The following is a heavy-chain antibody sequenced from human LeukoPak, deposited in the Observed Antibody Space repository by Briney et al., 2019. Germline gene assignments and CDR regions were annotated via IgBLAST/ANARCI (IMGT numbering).Heavy chain of an antibody. V-gene: IGHV7-4-1*02. CDR1: GYTFTSYA. CDR3: ARDHEGSSWFDDAFDI. CDR2: INTNTGNP. Sequence: ASVKVSCKASGYTFTSYAMNWVRQAPGQGLEWMGWINTNTGNPTYAQGFTGRFVFSLDTSVSTAYLQISSLKAEDTAVYYCARDHEGSSWFDDAFDIWGQGTMVTVSS. D-gene: IGHD6-13*01. J-gene: IGHJ3*02.